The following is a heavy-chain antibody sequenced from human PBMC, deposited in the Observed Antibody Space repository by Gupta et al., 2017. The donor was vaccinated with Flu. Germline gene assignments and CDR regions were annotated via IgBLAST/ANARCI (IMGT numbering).Heavy chain of an antibody. Sequence: GFIINGHWRCWVRQAPGKVLEWVATIKYDGGETHYVDSMKGRFTISRDNAHDSVYLQMNSLRAEDSAMYYGARDAAELFDTWGQGTMVTVSS. CDR3: ARDAAELFDT. J-gene: IGHJ3*02. CDR1: GFIINGHW. V-gene: IGHV3-7*01. D-gene: IGHD1-7*01. CDR2: IKYDGGET.